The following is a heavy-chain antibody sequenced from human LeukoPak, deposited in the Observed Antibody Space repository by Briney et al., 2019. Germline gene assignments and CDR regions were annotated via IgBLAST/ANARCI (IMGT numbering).Heavy chain of an antibody. V-gene: IGHV4-34*01. D-gene: IGHD2-2*01. CDR2: INHSGST. J-gene: IGHJ5*02. CDR3: ARSTRPAAPFDP. Sequence: SETLSLTCAVYGGSFSGYYWSWIRQPPGKGLEWIGEINHSGSTNYNPSLKSRVTISVDTSKNQFSLKLSSVTAADTAVYYCARSTRPAAPFDPWGQGTLVTVSS. CDR1: GGSFSGYY.